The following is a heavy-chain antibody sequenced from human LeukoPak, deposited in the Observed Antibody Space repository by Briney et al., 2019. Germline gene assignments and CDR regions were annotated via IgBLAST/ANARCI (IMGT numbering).Heavy chain of an antibody. V-gene: IGHV3-7*05. Sequence: PGGSLRLSCAASGLTFSSYWMIWVRQAPGKGLEWVANIQQDGSEKYYVDSVEGRFTISRDNAKNSLYLQMNSLRAEDTAVYYCARNPPRYFNWGQGTLVTVSS. CDR2: IQQDGSEK. CDR3: ARNPPRYFN. D-gene: IGHD1-26*01. J-gene: IGHJ4*02. CDR1: GLTFSSYW.